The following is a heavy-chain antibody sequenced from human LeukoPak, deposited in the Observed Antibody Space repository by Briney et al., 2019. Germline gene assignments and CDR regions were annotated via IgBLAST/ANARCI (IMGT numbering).Heavy chain of an antibody. Sequence: GGSLRLSCAASGFTFSSYGMHWVRQAPGKGLEWVAFIRYDGSNKYYADSVKGRFTISRDNSKNTLYLQMNSLRAEDTAVYYCSKDRTTGYSPGPSDYWGQGTLVTVSS. CDR3: SKDRTTGYSPGPSDY. CDR1: GFTFSSYG. J-gene: IGHJ4*02. V-gene: IGHV3-30*02. CDR2: IRYDGSNK. D-gene: IGHD1-1*01.